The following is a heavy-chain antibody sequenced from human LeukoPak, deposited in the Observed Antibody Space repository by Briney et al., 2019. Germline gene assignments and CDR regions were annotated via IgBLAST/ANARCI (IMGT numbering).Heavy chain of an antibody. D-gene: IGHD3-10*01. CDR2: ISWNSGSI. CDR1: GFTFDDYA. Sequence: GGSLRLSCAASGFTFDDYAMHWVRRAPGKGLEWVSGISWNSGSIGYADSVKGRFTISRDNAKNSLYLQMNSLRAEDTALYYCVYGSGSYFKTRFDYWGQGTLVTVSS. V-gene: IGHV3-9*01. CDR3: VYGSGSYFKTRFDY. J-gene: IGHJ4*02.